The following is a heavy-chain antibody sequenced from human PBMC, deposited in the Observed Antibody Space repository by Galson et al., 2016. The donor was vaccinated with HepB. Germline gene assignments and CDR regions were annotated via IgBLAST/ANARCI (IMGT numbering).Heavy chain of an antibody. CDR2: ISGWGGSK. V-gene: IGHV3-23*01. CDR3: SRYCTGGVCDTYYYGMDV. Sequence: SLRLSCAASGFNFHNYAMSWVRQAPGKGLEWVSAISGWGGSKYYADSVKGRFTISRDNSKNTLYLQMNSLRAEDTALYYCSRYCTGGVCDTYYYGMDVWGKGTTVTVSS. D-gene: IGHD2-8*02. J-gene: IGHJ6*04. CDR1: GFNFHNYA.